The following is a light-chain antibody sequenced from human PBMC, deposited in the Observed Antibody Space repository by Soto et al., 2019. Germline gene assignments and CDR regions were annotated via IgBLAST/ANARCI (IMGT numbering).Light chain of an antibody. CDR1: NIGSKN. V-gene: IGLV3-9*01. J-gene: IGLJ1*01. CDR3: QVWDSSTDV. CDR2: RDT. Sequence: SYELTQPLSVSVALGQTATITCGENNIGSKNVHWYQQKPGQAPVLIIFRDTNRPSGIPDRFSGSNSRNTAALTISRVEAGDEADYYCQVWDSSTDVFGSGTKLTVL.